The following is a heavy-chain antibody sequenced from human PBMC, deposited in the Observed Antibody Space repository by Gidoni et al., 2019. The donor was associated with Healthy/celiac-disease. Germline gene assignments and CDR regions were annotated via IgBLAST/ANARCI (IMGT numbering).Heavy chain of an antibody. V-gene: IGHV1-69*01. Sequence: QVQLVQSGAEVKKPGSSVKVSCKASGGTFSRYAISWVRQAPGQGLEWMGGIIPIFGTANYAQKFQGRVTITADESTSTAYMELSSLRSEDTAVYYCARAKSRAAAGPKYFDYWGQGTLVTVSS. D-gene: IGHD6-13*01. J-gene: IGHJ4*02. CDR2: IIPIFGTA. CDR3: ARAKSRAAAGPKYFDY. CDR1: GGTFSRYA.